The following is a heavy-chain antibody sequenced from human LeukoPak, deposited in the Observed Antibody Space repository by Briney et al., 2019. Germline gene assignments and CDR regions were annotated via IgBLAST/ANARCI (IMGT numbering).Heavy chain of an antibody. J-gene: IGHJ4*02. V-gene: IGHV4-61*01. CDR1: GGSVNRDSYY. CDR3: ARATQTDWGVIHY. D-gene: IGHD3-10*01. CDR2: VYYTGST. Sequence: PSETLSLTCTVSGGSVNRDSYYWSWIRQPPGKGLEWIGYVYYTGSTNYNPSLESRVTISVDTSRNQFSLKLSSVSAADTAIYYCARATQTDWGVIHYWGQGTLVTVAS.